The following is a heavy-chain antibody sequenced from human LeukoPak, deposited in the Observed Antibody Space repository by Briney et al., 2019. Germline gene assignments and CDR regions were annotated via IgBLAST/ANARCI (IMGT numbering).Heavy chain of an antibody. CDR2: IDSSGSTI. V-gene: IGHV3-11*04. J-gene: IGHJ4*02. Sequence: PGGSLRLSCAASGFTFSDYYMSWIRQAPGKGLEWASYIDSSGSTIYYADSVKGRFTISRDNAKNSLYLQMNSLRAEDTAVFYCATNDYGASDYWGQGTLVTVSS. CDR3: ATNDYGASDY. CDR1: GFTFSDYY. D-gene: IGHD4-17*01.